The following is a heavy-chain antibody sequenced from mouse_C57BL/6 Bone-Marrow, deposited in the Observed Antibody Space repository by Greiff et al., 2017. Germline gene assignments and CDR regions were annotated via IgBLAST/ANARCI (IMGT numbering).Heavy chain of an antibody. Sequence: VQLQQSGPELVKPGASVKISCKASGYTFTDYYMNWVKQSHGKSLEWIGDINPNNGGTSYNQKLKSKATLTVDKSSSTAYMELRSLTSEDSAVYYCARDYYGSSWYFDYWGQGTILTVSS. J-gene: IGHJ2*01. CDR3: ARDYYGSSWYFDY. CDR2: INPNNGGT. CDR1: GYTFTDYY. D-gene: IGHD1-1*01. V-gene: IGHV1-26*01.